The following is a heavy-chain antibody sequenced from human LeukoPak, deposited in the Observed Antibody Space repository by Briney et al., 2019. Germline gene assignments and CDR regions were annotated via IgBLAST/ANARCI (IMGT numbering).Heavy chain of an antibody. D-gene: IGHD2-15*01. J-gene: IGHJ4*02. CDR1: GGSFSNYY. Sequence: PSETLSLTCAVYGGSFSNYYWNWIRQPPGKGLEWIGYIYYSGSTNYNPSLESRVTISADTSKNHFSLKLSSVTAADTAVYYCARRRSGGNSLDYWGQGTLVTVSS. CDR3: ARRRSGGNSLDY. CDR2: IYYSGST. V-gene: IGHV4-59*08.